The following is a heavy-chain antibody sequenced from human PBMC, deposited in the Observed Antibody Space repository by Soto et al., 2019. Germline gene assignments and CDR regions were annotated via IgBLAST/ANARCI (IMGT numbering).Heavy chain of an antibody. CDR1: GGTFSSHT. V-gene: IGHV1-69*02. CDR3: GISNIDSNFYYYGTDV. Sequence: QVQLVQSGAEVKKPGSSLKVSCKASGGTFSSHTISWVRLAPGQGLEWMGRTIPILGITNYAQNFQGRVTLTADKATGTASMELSSLRSEDTAVYYCGISNIDSNFYYYGTDVWGQGTTVTVSS. CDR2: TIPILGIT. D-gene: IGHD3-22*01. J-gene: IGHJ6*02.